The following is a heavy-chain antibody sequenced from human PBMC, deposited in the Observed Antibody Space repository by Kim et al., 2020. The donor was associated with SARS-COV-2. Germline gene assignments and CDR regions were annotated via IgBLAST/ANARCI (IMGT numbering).Heavy chain of an antibody. CDR3: VKDIYMGDSALIFDS. Sequence: GGSLRLSCEASGFTFHDYAMHWVRQGPGKGLEWVSGISWSSGSIGYADFVKGRFTLSRDNAKNSLFLQMNSLRAEDTALYYCVKDIYMGDSALIFDSWGQGTLVTVSS. CDR1: GFTFHDYA. CDR2: ISWSSGSI. V-gene: IGHV3-9*01. D-gene: IGHD2-21*02. J-gene: IGHJ4*02.